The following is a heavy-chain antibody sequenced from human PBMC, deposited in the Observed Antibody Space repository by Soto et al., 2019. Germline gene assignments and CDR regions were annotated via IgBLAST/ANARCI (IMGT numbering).Heavy chain of an antibody. J-gene: IGHJ5*02. Sequence: GGSLRLSCAASGFTFNDFAMHWVRQVPGKGLEWVASIDWNGANIAYAASVEGRFSISRDNVKNSLFLQMNSLRAEDTAFYFCARDSGIVAAGRFSFDPRGQGTLVTVSS. V-gene: IGHV3-9*01. D-gene: IGHD6-13*01. CDR1: GFTFNDFA. CDR3: ARDSGIVAAGRFSFDP. CDR2: IDWNGANI.